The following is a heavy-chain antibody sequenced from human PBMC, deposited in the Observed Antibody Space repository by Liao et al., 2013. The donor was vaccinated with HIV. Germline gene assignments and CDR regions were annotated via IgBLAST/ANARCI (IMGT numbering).Heavy chain of an antibody. CDR2: ISYSGST. Sequence: QVQLQESGPGLVKPSETLSLTCSVSHGSISSYYWSWIRQSPGKGLEWIGYISYSGSTNYNPSLKSRVAISLDTSRNRFSLQVISVTAADTALYYCARLPSKIGAIDSWGRGTLVTVSS. CDR1: HGSISSYY. CDR3: ARLPSKIGAIDS. V-gene: IGHV4-59*01. J-gene: IGHJ4*02. D-gene: IGHD5-12*01.